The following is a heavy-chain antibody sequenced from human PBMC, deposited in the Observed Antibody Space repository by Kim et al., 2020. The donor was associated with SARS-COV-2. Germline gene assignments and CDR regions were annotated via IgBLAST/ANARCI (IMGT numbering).Heavy chain of an antibody. CDR3: ARELWGLDY. D-gene: IGHD3-16*01. V-gene: IGHV3-53*01. CDR2: SYSGGST. Sequence: GGSLRLSCAASGFTVSSDYMSWVRQAPGKGLEWVSVSYSGGSTYYADSVKGRITISRDNSKNTMYLQMNSLRAEDTAVYYCARELWGLDYWGQGTLVTVSS. J-gene: IGHJ4*02. CDR1: GFTVSSDY.